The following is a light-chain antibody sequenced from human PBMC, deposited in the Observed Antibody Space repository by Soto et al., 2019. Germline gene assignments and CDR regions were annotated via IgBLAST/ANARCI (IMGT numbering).Light chain of an antibody. CDR1: QSVSNY. J-gene: IGKJ5*01. Sequence: EIVLTQSPAPLSFSPGERATLSCRASQSVSNYLAWYQQKPGQAPRLLIYDVSNRATGIPARFSGSGSGTDFTLTISSLEPEDFAVYYCQQRSNWPITFGQGTRLEIK. V-gene: IGKV3-11*01. CDR3: QQRSNWPIT. CDR2: DVS.